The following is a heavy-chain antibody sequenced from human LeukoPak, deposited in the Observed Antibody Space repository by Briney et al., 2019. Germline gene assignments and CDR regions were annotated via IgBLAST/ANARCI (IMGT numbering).Heavy chain of an antibody. J-gene: IGHJ4*02. CDR1: GDSVSSSTYY. Sequence: SETLSLTCTVSGDSVSSSTYYWGWIRQPPGKGLEWIGSISYSGSTYYNPSLKSRVTTSVDMSKNQFSLNLSSVTAADTAVYYCARGRSSAKNYDYVWGSYRGLYFDYWGQGTLVTVSS. CDR3: ARGRSSAKNYDYVWGSYRGLYFDY. CDR2: ISYSGST. D-gene: IGHD3-16*02. V-gene: IGHV4-39*02.